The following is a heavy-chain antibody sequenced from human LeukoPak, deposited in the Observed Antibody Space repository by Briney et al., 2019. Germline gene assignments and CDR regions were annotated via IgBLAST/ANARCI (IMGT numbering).Heavy chain of an antibody. Sequence: ASVKVSCKASGGTFSSYAISWVRQAPGQGLEWMGWINAGNGNTKYSQKFQGRVTITRDTSASTAYMELSSLRSEDTAVYYCARAVVGATFYFDYWGQGTLVTVSS. CDR3: ARAVVGATFYFDY. CDR1: GGTFSSYA. J-gene: IGHJ4*02. V-gene: IGHV1-3*01. CDR2: INAGNGNT. D-gene: IGHD1-26*01.